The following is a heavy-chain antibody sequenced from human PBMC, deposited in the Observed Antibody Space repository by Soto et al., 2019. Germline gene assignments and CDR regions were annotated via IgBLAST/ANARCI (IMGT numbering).Heavy chain of an antibody. CDR2: ISYDGSNK. D-gene: IGHD6-19*01. CDR1: GFTFSSYA. J-gene: IGHJ4*02. Sequence: QVQLVESGGGVVQPGRSLRLSCVASGFTFSSYAMHWVRQAPGKGLEWVAVISYDGSNKYYADSVKGRFTISRDNSKNTLYLQMNSLRAEDTAVYYCARALGVAQGLGQGYYDYWGQGTLVSVSS. CDR3: ARALGVAQGLGQGYYDY. V-gene: IGHV3-30-3*01.